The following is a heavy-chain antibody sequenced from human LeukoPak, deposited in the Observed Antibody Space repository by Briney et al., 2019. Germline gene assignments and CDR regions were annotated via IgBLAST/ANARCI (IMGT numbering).Heavy chain of an antibody. D-gene: IGHD6-6*01. J-gene: IGHJ4*02. Sequence: GESLKISCKGSGXTFGSYWIGWVRQMPGKGLGWMGIIYPGDSDTRYSPSFQGQVTISADNSITTAYLQWSSLKASDTAMYYCARSAAARRGLYFDYWGQGTLVTISS. CDR1: GXTFGSYW. CDR2: IYPGDSDT. CDR3: ARSAAARRGLYFDY. V-gene: IGHV5-51*01.